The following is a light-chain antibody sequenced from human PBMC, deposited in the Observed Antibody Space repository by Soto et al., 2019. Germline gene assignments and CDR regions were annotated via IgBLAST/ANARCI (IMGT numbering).Light chain of an antibody. CDR1: ISDVGGYNY. J-gene: IGLJ1*01. CDR3: SSYTSSTSGV. Sequence: QSALTQPSSVSGSPRQSITISCTGTISDVGGYNYVSWYQQHPGKAPKLMIYEVSNRPSGVSNRFSGSKSGNTASLTISGLQAEDEADYYCSSYTSSTSGVFGTGTKVTVL. V-gene: IGLV2-14*01. CDR2: EVS.